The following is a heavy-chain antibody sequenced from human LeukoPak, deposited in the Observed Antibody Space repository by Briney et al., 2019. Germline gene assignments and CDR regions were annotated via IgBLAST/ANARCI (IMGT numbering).Heavy chain of an antibody. J-gene: IGHJ3*02. CDR1: GFTFSDYW. V-gene: IGHV3-74*01. D-gene: IGHD3-16*01. Sequence: PGGSLRLSCAASGFTFSDYWMHWVRQAPGKGLVWVSRINTDGSRTTYADSVKGRFTISRDNAKNTLYVQMNNLRGEDTALYYCARARGGTFDIWGQGTMVTVSS. CDR2: INTDGSRT. CDR3: ARARGGTFDI.